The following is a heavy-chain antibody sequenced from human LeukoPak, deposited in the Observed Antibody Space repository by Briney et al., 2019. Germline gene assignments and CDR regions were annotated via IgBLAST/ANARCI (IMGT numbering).Heavy chain of an antibody. Sequence: GGSLRLSCAASGFTFSSYWMHWVRQAPGKGLVWVSRINTDGSSTTYADSVKGRFTISRDNAKNTLYLQMNSLRAEDTAVYYCARDILEWLLDFDYWGQGTLVTVSS. CDR1: GFTFSSYW. J-gene: IGHJ4*02. D-gene: IGHD3-3*01. V-gene: IGHV3-74*01. CDR2: INTDGSST. CDR3: ARDILEWLLDFDY.